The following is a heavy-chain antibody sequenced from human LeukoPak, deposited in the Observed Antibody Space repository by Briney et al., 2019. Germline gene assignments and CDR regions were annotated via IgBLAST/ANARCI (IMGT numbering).Heavy chain of an antibody. CDR1: GGSISSYW. D-gene: IGHD6-19*01. Sequence: SETLSLTCTVSGGSISSYWWSWIRQPPGKGLEWIGYIYYSGSTNYNPSLKRRVTLSVDTSKNQFSLKLSSVTAGDVAMYYGVRHAISSGWGEDYYYMDVWGKGTTVTVSS. V-gene: IGHV4-59*08. CDR2: IYYSGST. CDR3: VRHAISSGWGEDYYYMDV. J-gene: IGHJ6*03.